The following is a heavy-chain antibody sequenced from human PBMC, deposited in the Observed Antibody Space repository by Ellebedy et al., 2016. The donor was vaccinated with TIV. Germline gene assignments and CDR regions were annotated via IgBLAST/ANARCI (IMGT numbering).Heavy chain of an antibody. Sequence: GESLKISCAASGFTFSSYGMHWVRQAPGKGLEWVAVISYDGSNKYYANSVKGRFTISRDNSKNTLYLEMNSLRAKDTAVYYCTSPRGYYHYYLDVWGKGTTVTVSS. CDR3: TSPRGYYHYYLDV. J-gene: IGHJ6*03. CDR2: ISYDGSNK. CDR1: GFTFSSYG. V-gene: IGHV3-30*03.